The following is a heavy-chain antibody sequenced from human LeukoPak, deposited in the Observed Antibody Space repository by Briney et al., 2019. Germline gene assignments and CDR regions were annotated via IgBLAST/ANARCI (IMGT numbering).Heavy chain of an antibody. CDR3: ITGGCRGCYHILTGYYSPDY. V-gene: IGHV3-15*01. J-gene: IGHJ4*02. Sequence: GGSLRLSCVASGFTFSSAWMNWVRQAPGKGLEWVGRIKSKTDGGTTDYAAPVKGRFTISRDDSKNTLYLQMNSLKIEDTAVYYCITGGCRGCYHILTGYYSPDYWGQGTLVTVSS. CDR1: GFTFSSAW. D-gene: IGHD3-9*01. CDR2: IKSKTDGGTT.